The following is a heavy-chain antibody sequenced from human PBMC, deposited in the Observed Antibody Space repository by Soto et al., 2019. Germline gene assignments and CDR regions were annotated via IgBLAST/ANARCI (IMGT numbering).Heavy chain of an antibody. CDR2: ISPIFGTA. CDR1: GGTFSSYA. V-gene: IGHV1-69*01. J-gene: IGHJ4*02. Sequence: QVQLVQSGAEVKKPGSSVKVSCKASGGTFSSYAISWVRQAPGQELEWMGGISPIFGTATYAQKFQGRVTITEDESRSTACMELSSLRSEDTSVYYCARGHCTNGVCELYYWGQGTLFTVSS. D-gene: IGHD2-8*01. CDR3: ARGHCTNGVCELYY.